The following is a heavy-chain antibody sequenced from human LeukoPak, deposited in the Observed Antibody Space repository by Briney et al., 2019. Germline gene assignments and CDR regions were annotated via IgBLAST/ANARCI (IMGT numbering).Heavy chain of an antibody. CDR1: GFSLSSHA. Sequence: PGGSLRLSCAASGFSLSSHAMSWVRQAPGKGLEWIGEINHSGSTNNNPSLKSRVTISVDTSKNQFSLKLSSVTAADTAVYYCARQGLVGATTEDAFDIWGQGTMVTVSS. CDR2: INHSGST. D-gene: IGHD1-26*01. J-gene: IGHJ3*02. V-gene: IGHV4-34*01. CDR3: ARQGLVGATTEDAFDI.